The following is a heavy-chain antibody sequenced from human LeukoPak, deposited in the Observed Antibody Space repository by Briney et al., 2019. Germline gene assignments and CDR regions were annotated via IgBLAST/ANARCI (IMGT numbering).Heavy chain of an antibody. CDR2: IWXDGXNX. J-gene: IGHJ4*02. Sequence: GGSLRLSCAASGFTFSSYGMHWVRQAPGKGLEWVAVIWXDGXNXXXXXXXXGRFTISRDNSKNTLYLQMNSLRAEDTAVYYXXXXXXXXXXXXFDYWGQGTLXTVSS. CDR3: XXXXXXXXXXXFDY. CDR1: GFTFSSYG. V-gene: IGHV3-33*01.